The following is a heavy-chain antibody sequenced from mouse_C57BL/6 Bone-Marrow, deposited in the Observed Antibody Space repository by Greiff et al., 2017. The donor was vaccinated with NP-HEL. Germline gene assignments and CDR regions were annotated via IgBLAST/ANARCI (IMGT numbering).Heavy chain of an antibody. CDR3: ARSITTKAMDH. V-gene: IGHV1-7*01. Sequence: QVQLQQSGAELAKPGASVTLSCKASGYTFTSYWMHWVKQRPGQGLEWIGYINPSSGYTKSNQKFKDKTTLTADKSSSTAYMQLSSLTYEDSAVYYCARSITTKAMDHWGQGTSVTGSA. D-gene: IGHD1-1*01. CDR2: INPSSGYT. J-gene: IGHJ4*01. CDR1: GYTFTSYW.